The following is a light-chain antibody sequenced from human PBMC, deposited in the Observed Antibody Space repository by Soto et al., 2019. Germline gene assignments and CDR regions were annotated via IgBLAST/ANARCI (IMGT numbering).Light chain of an antibody. CDR1: SSDVGTYNL. CDR2: EGS. CDR3: CSYAGSSTLG. J-gene: IGLJ2*01. Sequence: QSALTQPASVSGSPGQSITISCTGTSSDVGTYNLVSWYQQHPGKAPKLMIYEGSKRPSGVSNRCSGSKSGNTASLTIFGLQAEDEADYYCCSYAGSSTLGFGGGTKLTVL. V-gene: IGLV2-23*01.